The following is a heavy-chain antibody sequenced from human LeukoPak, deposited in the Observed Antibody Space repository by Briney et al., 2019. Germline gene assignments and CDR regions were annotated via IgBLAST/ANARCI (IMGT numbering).Heavy chain of an antibody. Sequence: GGSLRLSCAASGFTFSSYWMSWVRQAPGKGLEWVANIKQDGSEKYYVDSVKGRFTISRDNAKNSLYLQMNSLRAEDTAVYYCARVLWGLSSSSWYGVWFDPWGQGTLVTVSS. CDR2: IKQDGSEK. D-gene: IGHD6-13*01. CDR3: ARVLWGLSSSSWYGVWFDP. V-gene: IGHV3-7*05. CDR1: GFTFSSYW. J-gene: IGHJ5*02.